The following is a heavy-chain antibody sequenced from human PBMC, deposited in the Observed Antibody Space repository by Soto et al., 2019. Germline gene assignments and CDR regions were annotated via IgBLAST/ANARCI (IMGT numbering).Heavy chain of an antibody. V-gene: IGHV3-30*18. Sequence: WGTLSLSCAASGGTFSSHSLHWVRHDARQGLEWVGVISYDAGDKKYKDSVKGRFTISSDNSKNTLFLQLNSLTAADTAVYYCVKDKDIIAAGYYFDCWGQGTLVTVSS. CDR2: ISYDAGDK. CDR1: GGTFSSHS. D-gene: IGHD2-15*01. J-gene: IGHJ4*02. CDR3: VKDKDIIAAGYYFDC.